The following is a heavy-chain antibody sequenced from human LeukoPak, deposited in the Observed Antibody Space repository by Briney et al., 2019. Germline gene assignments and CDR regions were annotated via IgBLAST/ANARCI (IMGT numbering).Heavy chain of an antibody. CDR1: GFTFSSYA. D-gene: IGHD5-24*01. CDR2: IHGDGTI. J-gene: IGHJ5*02. Sequence: GGSLRLSCAASGFTFSSYAMSWVRQAPGKGLEWVSTIHGDGTIFYADSLKGRFTISRDNSRNTLYLQMNSLRVEDSALYYCAKEGWLSWGQGTLVTVSS. V-gene: IGHV3-23*01. CDR3: AKEGWLS.